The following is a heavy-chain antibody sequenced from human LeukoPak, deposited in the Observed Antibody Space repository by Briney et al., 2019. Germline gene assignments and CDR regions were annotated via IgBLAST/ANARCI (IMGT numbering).Heavy chain of an antibody. CDR1: GGSFSGYY. V-gene: IGHV4-34*01. CDR3: ASCGGDCYSGKLDY. CDR2: INHSGST. J-gene: IGHJ4*02. D-gene: IGHD2-21*02. Sequence: SETLSLTCTVYGGSFSGYYWSWIRQPPGKGLEWIGEINHSGSTNYNPSLKSRVTISVDTSKNQFSLKLSSVTAADTAVYYCASCGGDCYSGKLDYWGQGTLVTVSS.